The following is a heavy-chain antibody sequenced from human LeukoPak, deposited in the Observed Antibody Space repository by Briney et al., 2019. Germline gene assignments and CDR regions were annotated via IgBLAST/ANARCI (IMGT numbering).Heavy chain of an antibody. CDR2: IKQDGSEK. Sequence: GGSLRLSCVASGFTFSSYWMNWVRQAPGKGLEWVANIKQDGSEKYYVDSVKGRFTISRDNAKNSLYLQMNSLRAEDRGVYYCARDYRGQVWPPHSDYWGQGTLVTVSS. V-gene: IGHV3-7*01. J-gene: IGHJ4*02. CDR3: ARDYRGQVWPPHSDY. D-gene: IGHD5-12*01. CDR1: GFTFSSYW.